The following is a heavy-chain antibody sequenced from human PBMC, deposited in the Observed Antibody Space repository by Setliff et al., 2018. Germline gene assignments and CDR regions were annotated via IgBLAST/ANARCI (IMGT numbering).Heavy chain of an antibody. CDR2: INHSGST. CDR1: GGSFSGYY. CDR3: ASSLRGAIDYYFDY. D-gene: IGHD3-10*01. V-gene: IGHV4-34*01. J-gene: IGHJ4*02. Sequence: SETLSLTCAAYGGSFSGYYWSWFRQPPGKGPEWIGEINHSGSTNYNPSLKSRVTISVDTSRNQFSLNLSSVTAADTAVYYCASSLRGAIDYYFDYWGQGTLVTVSS.